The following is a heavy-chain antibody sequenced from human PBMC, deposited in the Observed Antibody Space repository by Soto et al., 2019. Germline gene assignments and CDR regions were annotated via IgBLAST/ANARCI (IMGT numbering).Heavy chain of an antibody. CDR3: AGRGSSWYPSPDY. CDR1: GFTFSSYA. V-gene: IGHV3-23*01. CDR2: ISGSGGST. D-gene: IGHD6-13*01. J-gene: IGHJ4*02. Sequence: GGSRLSCAASGFTFSSYAMSWVRQAPGKGLEWVSAISGSGGSTYYADSVKGRFTISRDNSKNTLYLQMNSLRAEDTAVYYCAGRGSSWYPSPDYWGQGTLVTVSS.